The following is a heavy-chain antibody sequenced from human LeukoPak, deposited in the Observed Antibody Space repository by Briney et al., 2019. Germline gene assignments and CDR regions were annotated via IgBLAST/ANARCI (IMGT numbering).Heavy chain of an antibody. CDR2: ISSSGDTM. CDR1: GFTFSSFW. CDR3: TRGLGYCSSSRCSPGYYMDV. D-gene: IGHD2-15*01. V-gene: IGHV3-48*04. J-gene: IGHJ6*03. Sequence: PGGSLRLSCAASGFTFSSFWMSWVRQAPGKGLEWVSYISSSGDTMSYADSVKGRFTISRDNAKNSLYLQMNSLRAEDTAIYYCTRGLGYCSSSRCSPGYYMDVWGKGTTVTVFS.